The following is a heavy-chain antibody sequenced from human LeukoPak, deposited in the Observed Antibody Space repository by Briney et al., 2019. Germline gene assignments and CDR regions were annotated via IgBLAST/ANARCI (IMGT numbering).Heavy chain of an antibody. CDR1: GYTFTDYY. D-gene: IGHD2-15*01. CDR3: AREADSVGVRFDP. J-gene: IGHJ5*02. V-gene: IGHV1-2*02. CDR2: INPNSGGT. Sequence: ASVKVSCKASGYTFTDYYMHWVRQAPGQGLEWMGWINPNSGGTKYAQKFQGRVTMTRDTSISTAYMELSRLRSDDTAVYYCAREADSVGVRFDPWGQGTLVTVSS.